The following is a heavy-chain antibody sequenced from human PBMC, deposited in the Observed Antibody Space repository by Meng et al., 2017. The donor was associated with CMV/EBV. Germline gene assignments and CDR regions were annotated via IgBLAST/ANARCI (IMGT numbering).Heavy chain of an antibody. J-gene: IGHJ3*02. CDR2: IYYSGST. V-gene: IGHV4-59*01. D-gene: IGHD3-22*01. CDR3: ARDMGGYYYDSSGYSHDAFDI. CDR1: GGSISSYY. Sequence: SETLSLTCTVSGGSISSYYWSWIRQPPGKGLEWSGYIYYSGSTNYNPSLKSRVTISVDTSKNQFSLKLSSVTAADTAVYYCARDMGGYYYDSSGYSHDAFDIWGQGTMVTVSS.